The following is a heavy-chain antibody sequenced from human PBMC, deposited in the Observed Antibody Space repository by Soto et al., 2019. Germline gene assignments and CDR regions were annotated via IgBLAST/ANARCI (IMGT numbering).Heavy chain of an antibody. CDR1: GYTFTSYD. V-gene: IGHV1-8*01. CDR3: ARTVLRFLEWSDYYFDY. J-gene: IGHJ4*02. Sequence: ASVKVSCKASGYTFTSYDINWVRQATGQGLEWMGWMNPNSGNTGYAQKFQGRVTMTRNTSISTAYMELSSLRSEDTAVYYCARTVLRFLEWSDYYFDYWGQGTLVTVSS. D-gene: IGHD3-3*01. CDR2: MNPNSGNT.